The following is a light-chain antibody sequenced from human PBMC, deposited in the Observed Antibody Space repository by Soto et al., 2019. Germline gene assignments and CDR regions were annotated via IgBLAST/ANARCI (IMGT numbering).Light chain of an antibody. CDR1: ETVATN. CDR3: QQYFEWPPMT. Sequence: EVVMTQSPATLSVSPGERATLSCRASETVATNLAWYQQKPGQAPRHLISGASTRAAGISDRFRGSGSGTEFTINISSLRSEDSAIYYCQQYFEWPPMTFGHGTKV. J-gene: IGKJ1*01. V-gene: IGKV3-15*01. CDR2: GAS.